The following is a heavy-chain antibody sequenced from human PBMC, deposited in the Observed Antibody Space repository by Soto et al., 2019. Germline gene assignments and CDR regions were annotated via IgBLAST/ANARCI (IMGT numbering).Heavy chain of an antibody. CDR3: ARATVLLWFGESPLNDAFDI. D-gene: IGHD3-10*01. CDR2: INAGNGNT. V-gene: IGHV1-3*01. CDR1: GYTFTSYA. Sequence: ASVKVSCKASGYTFTSYAMHWVRQAPGQRLEWMGWINAGNGNTKYSQKFQGRVTITRDTSASTAYMELSSLRSEDTAVYYCARATVLLWFGESPLNDAFDIWGQGTMVTVSS. J-gene: IGHJ3*02.